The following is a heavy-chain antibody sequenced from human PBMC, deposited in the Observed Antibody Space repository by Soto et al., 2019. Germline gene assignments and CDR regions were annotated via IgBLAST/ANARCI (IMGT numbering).Heavy chain of an antibody. Sequence: PGGSLRVSCAASGFTFSSYGMHWVRQAPGKGLEWVAVIWYDGSNKYYADSVKGRFTISRDNSKNTLYLQMNRLRAEDTAVYYCAREGGYSGYDSYYFDYWGQGTLVTVSS. V-gene: IGHV3-33*01. CDR2: IWYDGSNK. CDR3: AREGGYSGYDSYYFDY. J-gene: IGHJ4*02. D-gene: IGHD5-12*01. CDR1: GFTFSSYG.